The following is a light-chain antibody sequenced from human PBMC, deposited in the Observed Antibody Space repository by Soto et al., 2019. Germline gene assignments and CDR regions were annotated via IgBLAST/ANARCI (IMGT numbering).Light chain of an antibody. V-gene: IGLV2-14*01. CDR2: EVT. CDR1: RSDVGAYNY. J-gene: IGLJ1*01. Sequence: QSALTQPASVSGSPGQSIAISCTGTRSDVGAYNYVSWYQQHPGKAPKLMISEVTNRPSGVSDRFSGSKSGNTASLTISGLRAEDEADYYCSSFTSRFTFVFGTGTKLTVL. CDR3: SSFTSRFTFV.